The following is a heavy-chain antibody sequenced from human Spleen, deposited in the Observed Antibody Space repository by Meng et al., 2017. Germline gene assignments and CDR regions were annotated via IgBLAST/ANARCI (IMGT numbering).Heavy chain of an antibody. Sequence: ASVKVSCKASGYTFTSYYMHWVRQAPGQGLEWKGIINPSGGSTSYAQKFQGRVTMTRDTSTSTVYMELSSLRSEDTAVYYCARSYCSGGSCYSKPPRPYYFDYWGHGTQVTVSS. J-gene: IGHJ4*01. CDR3: ARSYCSGGSCYSKPPRPYYFDY. CDR2: INPSGGST. V-gene: IGHV1-46*01. D-gene: IGHD2-15*01. CDR1: GYTFTSYY.